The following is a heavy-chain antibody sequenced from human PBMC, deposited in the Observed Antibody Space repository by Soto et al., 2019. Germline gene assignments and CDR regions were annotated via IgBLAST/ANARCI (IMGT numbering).Heavy chain of an antibody. V-gene: IGHV4-30-2*01. CDR3: ARAVAPYLGTWFDP. CDR1: GGSISSGNSYS. J-gene: IGHJ5*02. Sequence: PSETLSLTCAVSGGSISSGNSYSWSWIRQPPGKGLEWIGSISHTGSTSYNPSLKGRVTMSVDKSKNQFSLKLSSVTAADMAVYYCARAVAPYLGTWFDPWGQGTLVTV. CDR2: ISHTGST. D-gene: IGHD3-16*01.